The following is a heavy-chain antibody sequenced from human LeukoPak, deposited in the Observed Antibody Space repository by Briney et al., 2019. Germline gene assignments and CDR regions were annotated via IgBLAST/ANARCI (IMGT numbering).Heavy chain of an antibody. Sequence: GGSLRLPCAASGFTFSSYSMNWVRQAPGKGLEWVSSISSSSSYIYYADSVKGRFTISRDNAKNSLYLQMNSLRAEDTAVYYCAREYFVGATRMSAFDIWGQGTMVTVSS. CDR3: AREYFVGATRMSAFDI. D-gene: IGHD1-26*01. V-gene: IGHV3-21*01. CDR2: ISSSSSYI. J-gene: IGHJ3*02. CDR1: GFTFSSYS.